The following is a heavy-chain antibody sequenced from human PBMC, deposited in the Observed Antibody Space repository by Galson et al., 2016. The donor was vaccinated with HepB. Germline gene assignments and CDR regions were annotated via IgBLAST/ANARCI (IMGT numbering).Heavy chain of an antibody. D-gene: IGHD6-19*01. V-gene: IGHV3-21*01. CDR1: GFTFSSYN. J-gene: IGHJ6*02. Sequence: SLRLSCAASGFTFSSYNMNWVRQAPGKGLEWVSSISSSSNSIYDADSVKGQFTISRDNAKNSLFLQMNSLRAEDTAVYYCARDERWPRGMDVWGQGTTVTVSS. CDR3: ARDERWPRGMDV. CDR2: ISSSSNSI.